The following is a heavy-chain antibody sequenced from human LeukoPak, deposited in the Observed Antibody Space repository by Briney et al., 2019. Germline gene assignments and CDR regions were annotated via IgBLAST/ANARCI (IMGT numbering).Heavy chain of an antibody. J-gene: IGHJ4*02. CDR3: AKAGIAVPATPEY. V-gene: IGHV4-59*02. CDR1: GGSVSSNY. Sequence: SETLSLTCTVSGGSVSSNYWSWIRQPPGKGLEWIGYIYYSGTTTYNPSLESRFTISVDTSKNQFSLRLSSVTAADTAVYYCAKAGIAVPATPEYCGQGTQVTVSS. D-gene: IGHD6-19*01. CDR2: IYYSGTT.